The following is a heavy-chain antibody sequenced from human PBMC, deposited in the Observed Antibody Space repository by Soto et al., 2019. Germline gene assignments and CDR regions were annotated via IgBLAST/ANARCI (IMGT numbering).Heavy chain of an antibody. CDR1: GYTFTSYG. CDR2: ISAYNGNT. D-gene: IGHD6-19*01. CDR3: ARDEQWLGYYYYYMDV. J-gene: IGHJ6*03. V-gene: IGHV1-18*01. Sequence: ASVKVSCKASGYTFTSYGISCVRQAPGQGLEWMGWISAYNGNTNYAQKLQGRVTMTTDTSTSTAYMELRSLRSDDTAVYYCARDEQWLGYYYYYMDVWGKGTTVTVSS.